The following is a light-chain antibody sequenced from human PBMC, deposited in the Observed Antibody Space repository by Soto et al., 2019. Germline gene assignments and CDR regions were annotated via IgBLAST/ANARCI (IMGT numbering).Light chain of an antibody. CDR2: AAS. CDR3: QQLDNYPRT. J-gene: IGKJ3*01. Sequence: IQLTQSPSSLSASVGDRVTITCRASQDINYYLAWYQQKPGTAPKLLIYAASTLQSGVPSRFSGSGSGTDFTLPISSLQPEDFATYYCQQLDNYPRTFGPGTKVDIK. CDR1: QDINYY. V-gene: IGKV1-9*01.